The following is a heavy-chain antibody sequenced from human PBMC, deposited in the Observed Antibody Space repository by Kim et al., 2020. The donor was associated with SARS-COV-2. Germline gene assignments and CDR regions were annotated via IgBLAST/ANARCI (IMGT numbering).Heavy chain of an antibody. CDR2: IYTSVST. CDR3: AREGKEGDY. V-gene: IGHV4-61*02. J-gene: IGHJ4*02. D-gene: IGHD3-10*01. Sequence: SETLSLTCTVSGGSISSGSYYWSWIRQPAGKGLEWIGRIYTSVSTNYNPSLKSRVTISVDTSKNQFSLKLSSVTAADTAVYYCAREGKEGDYWGQGTLVTVSS. CDR1: GGSISSGSYY.